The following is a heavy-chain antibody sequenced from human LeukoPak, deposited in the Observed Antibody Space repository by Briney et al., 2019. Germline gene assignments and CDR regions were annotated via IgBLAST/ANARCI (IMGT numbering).Heavy chain of an antibody. CDR2: IYYSGST. V-gene: IGHV4-39*07. Sequence: SETLSLTCTVSGGSISGSSYYWGWIRQPPGKGLEWIGSIYYSGSTYYNPSLKSRVTISVDTSKNQFSLKLSSVTAADTAVYYCARDRAFSGSNWFDPWGQGTLVTVSS. CDR1: GGSISGSSYY. CDR3: ARDRAFSGSNWFDP. D-gene: IGHD5-12*01. J-gene: IGHJ5*02.